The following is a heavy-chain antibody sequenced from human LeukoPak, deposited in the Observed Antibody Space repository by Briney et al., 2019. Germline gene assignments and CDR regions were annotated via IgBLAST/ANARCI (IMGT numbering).Heavy chain of an antibody. V-gene: IGHV3-48*03. CDR2: ISSSGRTI. D-gene: IGHD3-3*01. CDR1: GFTFSSYE. CDR3: ARRKGCFSP. J-gene: IGHJ5*02. Sequence: PAGSLSLSCAAYGFTFSSYEMIWLRQAPGKGLEWVSYISSSGRTIYYADSVKGRFIISRDNDKHSLYLQVNSLRAEDAAVYYCARRKGCFSPWGQGTLVTVSS.